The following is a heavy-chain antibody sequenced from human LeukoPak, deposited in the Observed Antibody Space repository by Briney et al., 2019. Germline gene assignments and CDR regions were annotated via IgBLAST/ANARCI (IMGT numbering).Heavy chain of an antibody. Sequence: SETLSLTCTVSGGSVSNGNFYWSWLRQPPGKALEWIGYIYYTGSAYYSPSLEGRVRISVDMSKNQFSVKLNSVTAADTAVYYCARRLGATPFDYWGQGTLVTVSS. CDR1: GGSVSNGNFY. J-gene: IGHJ4*02. D-gene: IGHD1-26*01. CDR3: ARRLGATPFDY. V-gene: IGHV4-61*01. CDR2: IYYTGSA.